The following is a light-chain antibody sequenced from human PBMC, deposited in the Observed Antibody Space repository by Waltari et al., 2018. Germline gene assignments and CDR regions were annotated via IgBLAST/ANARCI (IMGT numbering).Light chain of an antibody. J-gene: IGLJ1*01. V-gene: IGLV2-11*01. Sequence: QAALTQPRSVSGSPGQSVTISCTGTGSDIGGYNYVSWYQQHPGTAPKLMIYEVSKRPSGVSDHFSGSKSGNTASLTISGLQAEDEADYYCSSYAGSNTYIFGAGTRLTVL. CDR3: SSYAGSNTYI. CDR1: GSDIGGYNY. CDR2: EVS.